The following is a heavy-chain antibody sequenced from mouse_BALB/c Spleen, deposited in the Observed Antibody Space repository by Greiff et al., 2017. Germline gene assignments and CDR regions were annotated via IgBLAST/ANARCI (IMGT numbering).Heavy chain of an antibody. CDR1: GYTFTDYY. D-gene: IGHD2-1*01. Sequence: VKLVESGAELARPGASVKLSCKASGYTFTDYYINWVKQRTGQGLEWIGEIYPGSGNTYYNEKFKGKATLTADKSSSTAYMQLSSLTSEDSAVYFCARGNYGAYWGQGTLVTVSA. CDR3: ARGNYGAY. CDR2: IYPGSGNT. V-gene: IGHV1-77*01. J-gene: IGHJ3*01.